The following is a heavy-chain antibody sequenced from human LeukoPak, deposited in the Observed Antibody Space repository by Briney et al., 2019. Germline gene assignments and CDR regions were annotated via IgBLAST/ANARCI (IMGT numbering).Heavy chain of an antibody. D-gene: IGHD3-10*01. CDR3: AKDFSQYYYGSGSYDY. V-gene: IGHV3-30*18. CDR2: ISYDGSNK. CDR1: GFTFSSYG. J-gene: IGHJ4*02. Sequence: PGGSLRVSCAASGFTFSSYGMHWVRQAPGKGLEWVAVISYDGSNKYYADSVKGRFTISRDNSKNTLYLQMNSLRAEDTAVYYCAKDFSQYYYGSGSYDYWGQGTLVTVSS.